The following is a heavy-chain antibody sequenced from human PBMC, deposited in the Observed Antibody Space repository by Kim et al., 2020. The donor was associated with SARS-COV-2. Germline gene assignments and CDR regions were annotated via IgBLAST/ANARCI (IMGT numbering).Heavy chain of an antibody. CDR3: ARDQGSGWDTEYFQH. CDR2: INAGNGNT. Sequence: ASVKVSYKASGYTFTSYAMHWVRQAPGQRLEWMGWINAGNGNTKYSQKFQGRVTITRDTSASTAYMELSSLRSEDTAVYYCARDQGSGWDTEYFQHWGQGTLVTVSS. J-gene: IGHJ1*01. V-gene: IGHV1-3*01. CDR1: GYTFTSYA. D-gene: IGHD6-19*01.